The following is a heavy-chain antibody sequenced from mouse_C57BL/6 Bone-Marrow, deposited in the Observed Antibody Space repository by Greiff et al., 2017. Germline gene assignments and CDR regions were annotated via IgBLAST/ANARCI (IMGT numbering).Heavy chain of an antibody. Sequence: VQLKESGAELVRPGASVKLSCTASGFNIKDYYMHWVKQRPEQGLEWIGRIDPEDGDTEYGPKFQGKATMTADTSSNTAYLQLRSLTSEDTAVYYCTTFITAVVARGYWGQGTTLTVSS. CDR2: IDPEDGDT. J-gene: IGHJ2*01. CDR3: TTFITAVVARGY. D-gene: IGHD1-1*01. V-gene: IGHV14-1*01. CDR1: GFNIKDYY.